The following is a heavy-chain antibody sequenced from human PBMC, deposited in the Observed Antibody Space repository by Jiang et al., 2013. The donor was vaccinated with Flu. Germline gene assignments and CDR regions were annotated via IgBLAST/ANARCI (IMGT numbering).Heavy chain of an antibody. J-gene: IGHJ3*02. V-gene: IGHV4-4*02. CDR1: GDSVTNSNW. Sequence: SGSGLVKPSGTLFLTCDVSGDSVTNSNWWTWVRQSPEKGLEWIGEIYHNGKTNYNGSLKSRVTLSVDHLKNQFSLNLASVTAADTAVYYCARYRSPPHYYDSGFHRTQAFDIWGQGTMVTVSS. D-gene: IGHD3-22*01. CDR3: ARYRSPPHYYDSGFHRTQAFDI. CDR2: IYHNGKT.